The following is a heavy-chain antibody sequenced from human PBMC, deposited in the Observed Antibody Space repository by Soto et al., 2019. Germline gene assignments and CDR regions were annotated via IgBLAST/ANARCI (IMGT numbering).Heavy chain of an antibody. CDR2: ISSSSSYI. CDR3: ARDLPGGGGSEDYYYGMDV. D-gene: IGHD3-16*01. J-gene: IGHJ6*02. CDR1: GWTVSSYS. Sequence: RALTLFCAASGWTVSSYSMNWVRQSPGKGLEWVSSISSSSSYIYYADSVKGRFTISRDNAKNSLYLQMNSLRAEDTAVYYCARDLPGGGGSEDYYYGMDVWGQGTTVTVSS. V-gene: IGHV3-21*01.